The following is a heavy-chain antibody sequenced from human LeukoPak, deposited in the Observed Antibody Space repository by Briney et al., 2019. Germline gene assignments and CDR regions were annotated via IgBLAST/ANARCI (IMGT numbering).Heavy chain of an antibody. CDR2: IYNSGST. CDR3: VRDRELNY. J-gene: IGHJ4*02. CDR1: GGSISIYY. V-gene: IGHV4-59*01. D-gene: IGHD1-7*01. Sequence: SETLSLTCTVSGGSISIYYWSWIRQPPGKGLEWIGYIYNSGSTIYNPSLKSRATISADTSINQFSLQLSSVTAADTAVYYCVRDRELNYWGQGTLVTVSS.